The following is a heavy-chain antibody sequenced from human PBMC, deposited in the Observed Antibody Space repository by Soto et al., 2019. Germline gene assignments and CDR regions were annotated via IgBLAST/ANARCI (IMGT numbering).Heavy chain of an antibody. J-gene: IGHJ4*02. D-gene: IGHD3-22*01. CDR1: GFTFSSYG. Sequence: GGSLRLSCAASGFTFSSYGMHWVRQAPGKGLEWVAVISYDGSNKYYADSVKGRFTISRDNSKNTLYLQMNSLRAEDTAVYYCAKDGVYYYDSSGYYYNYWGQGTLVTVSS. CDR2: ISYDGSNK. CDR3: AKDGVYYYDSSGYYYNY. V-gene: IGHV3-30*18.